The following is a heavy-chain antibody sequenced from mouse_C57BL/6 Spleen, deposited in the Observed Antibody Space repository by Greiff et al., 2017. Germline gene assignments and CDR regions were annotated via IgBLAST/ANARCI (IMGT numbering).Heavy chain of an antibody. D-gene: IGHD1-1*01. Sequence: VQLQQPGAELVRPGSSVKLSCKASGYTFTSYWMHWVKQRPIHGLEWIGNIDPSDSETHYNQKFKDKATLTADKSSSTAYMQLSSLTSEDSAVYDCARSNYYGSSYWYFDFWGTGTTVTVSS. J-gene: IGHJ1*03. CDR3: ARSNYYGSSYWYFDF. V-gene: IGHV1-52*01. CDR1: GYTFTSYW. CDR2: IDPSDSET.